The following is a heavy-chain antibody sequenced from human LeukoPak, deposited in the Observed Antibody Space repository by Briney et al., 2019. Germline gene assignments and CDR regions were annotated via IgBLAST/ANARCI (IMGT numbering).Heavy chain of an antibody. CDR1: GYTFTSYY. CDR3: ASGFLPSLDY. J-gene: IGHJ4*02. D-gene: IGHD2/OR15-2a*01. Sequence: GASVTVSLKSSGYTFTSYYMHWVRQAPGQGLEWMGIINPSGGSTSYAQKFQGRVTMTRDMSTSTVYMELSSLRSEDTAVYYCASGFLPSLDYWGQGTLVTVSS. CDR2: INPSGGST. V-gene: IGHV1-46*01.